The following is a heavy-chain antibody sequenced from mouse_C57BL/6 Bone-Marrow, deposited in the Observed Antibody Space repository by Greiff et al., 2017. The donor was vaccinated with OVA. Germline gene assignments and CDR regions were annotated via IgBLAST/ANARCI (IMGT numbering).Heavy chain of an antibody. V-gene: IGHV5-6*01. Sequence: EVKVVESGGDLVKPRGSLKLSCAASGFTFSSYGMSWVRQTPDKRLEWVATISSGGSYTYYPDSVKGRFTISRDNAKNTLYLQMSSLKSEDTAMYYCARHVITTVVPYFDYWGQGTTLTVSS. J-gene: IGHJ2*01. CDR2: ISSGGSYT. CDR1: GFTFSSYG. CDR3: ARHVITTVVPYFDY. D-gene: IGHD1-1*01.